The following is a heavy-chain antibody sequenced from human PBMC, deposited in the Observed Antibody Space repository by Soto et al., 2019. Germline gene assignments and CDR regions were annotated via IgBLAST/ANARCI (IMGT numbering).Heavy chain of an antibody. D-gene: IGHD2-21*02. J-gene: IGHJ4*02. Sequence: EVQLVESGGGLVKLGGSLRLSCAASGFTFSSYSMTWVRQAPGKGLEWVSSISSSTSYIYYADSVKGRFTISRDNAKNSLYLQMNSLRAEATAVYYCAKDSKAYCGGDCYSDKWGQGTLVTVSS. CDR2: ISSSTSYI. CDR3: AKDSKAYCGGDCYSDK. V-gene: IGHV3-21*06. CDR1: GFTFSSYS.